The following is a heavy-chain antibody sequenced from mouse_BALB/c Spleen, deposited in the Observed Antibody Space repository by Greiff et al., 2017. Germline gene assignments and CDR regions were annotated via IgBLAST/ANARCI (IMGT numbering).Heavy chain of an antibody. V-gene: IGHV1S127*01. CDR1: GYTFTSYW. CDR2: IDPSDSYT. J-gene: IGHJ3*01. D-gene: IGHD1-1*01. CDR3: TNYCGRTGFAY. Sequence: VQLQQPGAELVKPGASVKMSCKASGYTFTSYWMHWVKQRPGQGLEWIGVIDPSDSYTSYNQKFKGKATLTVDTSSSTAYMQLSSLTSEDSAVYYCTNYCGRTGFAYGGQGTLVTVSA.